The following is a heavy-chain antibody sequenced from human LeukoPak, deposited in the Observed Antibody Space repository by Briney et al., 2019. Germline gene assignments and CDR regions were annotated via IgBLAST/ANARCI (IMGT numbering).Heavy chain of an antibody. CDR1: GYTFLNHY. J-gene: IGHJ5*02. D-gene: IGHD4-17*01. Sequence: ASVKVSCKPSGYTFLNHYIHWVRQAPGQGLEWMGVIRPTDGTTSYAQNFRGRLSVTSDTSTSTAYMELSSLRSEDTAIYYCTRTVNSWFDPWGQGTPVSAS. CDR3: TRTVNSWFDP. V-gene: IGHV1-46*01. CDR2: IRPTDGTT.